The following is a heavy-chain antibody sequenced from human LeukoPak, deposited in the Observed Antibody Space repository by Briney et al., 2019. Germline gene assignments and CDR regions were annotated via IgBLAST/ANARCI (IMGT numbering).Heavy chain of an antibody. V-gene: IGHV3-23*01. CDR3: AKAQNNGGDFDY. CDR1: GFTFNSYA. J-gene: IGHJ4*02. CDR2: ISGGADIT. Sequence: GGSLRLSCAASGFTFNSYAMSWVRQAPGKGLEWVSAISGGADITYYADSVKGRFTISRDNSKNTLYLQMNSLRAEDTAVYYCAKAQNNGGDFDYWGQGILVTVAS. D-gene: IGHD4-23*01.